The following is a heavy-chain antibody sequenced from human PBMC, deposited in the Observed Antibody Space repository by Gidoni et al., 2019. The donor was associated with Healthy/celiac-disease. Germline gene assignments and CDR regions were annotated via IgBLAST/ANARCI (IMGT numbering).Heavy chain of an antibody. D-gene: IGHD3-9*01. CDR2: ISYDGSNK. CDR3: AKDILTGYHPIVDY. Sequence: QVQLVESGGGVVQPGRSLRLSCAASGFSSSSYGMHWVRQAPGKGLELVAVISYDGSNKYYADSVKGRFTISRDNSKNTLYLQMNSLRAEDTAVYYCAKDILTGYHPIVDYWGQGTLVTVSS. V-gene: IGHV3-30*18. J-gene: IGHJ4*02. CDR1: GFSSSSYG.